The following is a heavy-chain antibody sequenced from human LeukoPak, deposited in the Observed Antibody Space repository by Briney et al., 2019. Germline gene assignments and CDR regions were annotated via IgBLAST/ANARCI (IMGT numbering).Heavy chain of an antibody. Sequence: SQTLSLTCTVSGGSISSGDYYWSWIRQPPGKGLEWIGYIYYSGSTYYNPPLKSRVTISVDTSKNQFSLKLSSVTAADTAVYYCARDGGCSSTSCYPDYWGQGTLVTVSS. V-gene: IGHV4-30-4*01. CDR2: IYYSGST. D-gene: IGHD2-2*01. CDR1: GGSISSGDYY. CDR3: ARDGGCSSTSCYPDY. J-gene: IGHJ4*02.